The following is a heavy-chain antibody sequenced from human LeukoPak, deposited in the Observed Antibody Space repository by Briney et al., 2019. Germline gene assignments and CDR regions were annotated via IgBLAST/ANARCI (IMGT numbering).Heavy chain of an antibody. D-gene: IGHD1-26*01. CDR1: GFTFDDYA. J-gene: IGHJ4*02. Sequence: GGSLRLSCTASGFTFDDYAMHWVRQVPGKGLDWVSSISWNSRSIDCADSVKGRFIVSRDNAQNSVSLQMNSLRPEDTAFYYCVKDIFRGTYSGFDYWGQGTLVTVSS. V-gene: IGHV3-9*01. CDR2: ISWNSRSI. CDR3: VKDIFRGTYSGFDY.